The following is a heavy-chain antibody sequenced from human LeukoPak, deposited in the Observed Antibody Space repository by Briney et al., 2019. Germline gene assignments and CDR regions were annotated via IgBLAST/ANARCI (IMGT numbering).Heavy chain of an antibody. V-gene: IGHV3-30-3*01. CDR3: AKGGGILTGYYFAFDY. J-gene: IGHJ4*02. Sequence: GRSLRLSCAASGFTFSSYAMHWVRQAPGKGLEWVAVISYDGSNKYYADSVKGRFTISRDNSKNTLYLQMNSLRAEDTAVYYCAKGGGILTGYYFAFDYWGQGTLVIVSS. CDR2: ISYDGSNK. CDR1: GFTFSSYA. D-gene: IGHD3-9*01.